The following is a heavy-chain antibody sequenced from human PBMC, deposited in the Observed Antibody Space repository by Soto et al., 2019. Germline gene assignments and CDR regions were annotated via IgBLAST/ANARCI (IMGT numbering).Heavy chain of an antibody. CDR3: VRDLRYNWNDEGGFDY. J-gene: IGHJ4*02. CDR1: GYTFTSYG. D-gene: IGHD1-1*01. V-gene: IGHV1-18*01. Sequence: QVPLVQSGAEVKKPGASVKVSCKASGYTFTSYGISWVRQAPGQGLEWMGWISAYNGNTNYAQKLQGRVTMTTDTSTSTAYMELRSLRSDDTAVYYCVRDLRYNWNDEGGFDYWGQGTLVTVSS. CDR2: ISAYNGNT.